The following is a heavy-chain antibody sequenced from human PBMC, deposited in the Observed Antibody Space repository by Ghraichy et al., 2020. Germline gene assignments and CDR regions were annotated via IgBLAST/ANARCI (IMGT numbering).Heavy chain of an antibody. J-gene: IGHJ6*02. V-gene: IGHV3-21*01. Sequence: GGSLRLSCAASGFTFSSYSMDWVRQAPGKGLEWVASITSSSKYIYYAGSVKGRFTISRDNAKNSLYLKMNSLRAEDTAVYYCARGWDYGWYFYYGMDVWGLGTTVTVSS. CDR1: GFTFSSYS. D-gene: IGHD3-10*01. CDR2: ITSSSKYI. CDR3: ARGWDYGWYFYYGMDV.